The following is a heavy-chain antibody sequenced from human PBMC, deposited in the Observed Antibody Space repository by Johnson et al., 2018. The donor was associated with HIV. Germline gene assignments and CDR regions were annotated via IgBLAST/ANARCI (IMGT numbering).Heavy chain of an antibody. CDR3: ARDDTGYSSSFDAFDV. CDR2: IKHDGSEK. Sequence: EVQLVESGGGLVQPGGSLRLSCAASGFTFSNYWMTWVRQAPGTGLEWVANIKHDGSEKYYVDSMKGRFTISRDNAKTSLYLQMNSLRAEDTAVYYCARDDTGYSSSFDAFDVWGQGTMVTVSS. CDR1: GFTFSNYW. J-gene: IGHJ3*01. V-gene: IGHV3-7*05. D-gene: IGHD6-13*01.